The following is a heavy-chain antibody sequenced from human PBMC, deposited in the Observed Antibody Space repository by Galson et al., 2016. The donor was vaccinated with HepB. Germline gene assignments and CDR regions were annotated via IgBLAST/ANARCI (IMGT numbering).Heavy chain of an antibody. V-gene: IGHV4-34*01. Sequence: SETLSLTCDVFGGSLTKAYWTWIRQPPGKGLEWMGEVNHLEGATYNPSLKSRLTISVDTSKSPFSLKLTSVNAADTAVYYCASKFYSANYYGFDYWGQGTLVTVSS. J-gene: IGHJ4*02. CDR2: VNHLEGA. CDR1: GGSLTKAY. CDR3: ASKFYSANYYGFDY. D-gene: IGHD4/OR15-4a*01.